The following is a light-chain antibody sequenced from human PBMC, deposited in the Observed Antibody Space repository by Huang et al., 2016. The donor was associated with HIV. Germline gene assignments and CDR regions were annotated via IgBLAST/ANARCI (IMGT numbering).Light chain of an antibody. Sequence: KPPPSWSASVGDGVNITGRASQNINRYLNWYQQRPGEAPKLLIHGASSLQSRVPSRFTGSGSGTDFTLTISSLQPEDSATYYCQQSARTPRTFGQGTKLEI. CDR2: GAS. CDR1: QNINRY. V-gene: IGKV1-39*01. J-gene: IGKJ2*01. CDR3: QQSARTPRT.